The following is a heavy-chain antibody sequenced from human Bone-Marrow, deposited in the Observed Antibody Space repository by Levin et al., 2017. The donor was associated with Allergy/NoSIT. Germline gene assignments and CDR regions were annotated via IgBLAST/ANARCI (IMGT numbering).Heavy chain of an antibody. CDR2: IRTRDGNTNYGNT. CDR3: ARESGTMVRVDT. J-gene: IGHJ5*02. D-gene: IGHD3-10*01. V-gene: IGHV1-18*01. Sequence: ASVKVSCKASGYTFTDYGISWVRQAPGQGFEWMGWIRTRDGNTNYGNTNYAQKLQGRFTMTTDTSTATAYMELRSLRSDDTAIYYCARESGTMVRVDTWGQGTLVTVSS. CDR1: GYTFTDYG.